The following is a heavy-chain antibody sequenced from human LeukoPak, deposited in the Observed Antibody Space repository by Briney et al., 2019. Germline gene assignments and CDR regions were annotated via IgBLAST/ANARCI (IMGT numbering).Heavy chain of an antibody. CDR2: IYHSGST. D-gene: IGHD3-3*01. CDR1: GGSISSGGYS. Sequence: PSETLSLTCAVSGGSISSGGYSWSWIRQPPGKGLEWIGYIYHSGSTYYNPSLKSRVTISVDRSKNQFSLKLSSVTAADTAVYYCARGGADDSNYYYYYGMDVWGQGTTVTVSS. V-gene: IGHV4-30-2*01. CDR3: ARGGADDSNYYYYYGMDV. J-gene: IGHJ6*02.